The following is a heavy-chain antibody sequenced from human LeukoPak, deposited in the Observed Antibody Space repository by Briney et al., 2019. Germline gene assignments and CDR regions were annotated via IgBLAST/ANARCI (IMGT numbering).Heavy chain of an antibody. CDR3: AKESSIMTF. CDR2: ISGSGADT. J-gene: IGHJ3*01. Sequence: GGSLRLSCVASGFTFYSYALSWVRQAPGKGLEWVSAISGSGADTYYAASVKGRFTVSRDNSKNTLYLQMNSLRAQDTALYYCAKESSIMTFWGQGTMVTVSS. V-gene: IGHV3-23*01. CDR1: GFTFYSYA. D-gene: IGHD3-16*01.